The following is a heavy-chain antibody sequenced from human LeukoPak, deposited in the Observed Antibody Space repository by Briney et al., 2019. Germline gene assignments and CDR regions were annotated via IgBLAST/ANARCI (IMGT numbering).Heavy chain of an antibody. J-gene: IGHJ4*02. D-gene: IGHD7-27*01. Sequence: SCKASGFTFTSSAMQWVRQAPGKGLEWVSAISGSGGSTYYADSVKGRFTISRDNSKNTLYLQMNSLRAEDTAVYYCAKDSATLGIYYFDYWGQGTLVTVSS. CDR3: AKDSATLGIYYFDY. CDR1: GFTFTSSA. V-gene: IGHV3-23*01. CDR2: ISGSGGST.